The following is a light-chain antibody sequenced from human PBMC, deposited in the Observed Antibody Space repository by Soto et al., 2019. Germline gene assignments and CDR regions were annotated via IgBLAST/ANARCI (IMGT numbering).Light chain of an antibody. V-gene: IGKV3-11*01. Sequence: EIVLTQSPATLSLSPGERATISCRASQSVSTSLVWYQHKPGQAPRLLIYDASNRATGVPARFSGSGSGTDFTLTISSLEPEDFAVYYCHQRNNWPLTFGGGTKVEIK. CDR1: QSVSTS. J-gene: IGKJ4*01. CDR2: DAS. CDR3: HQRNNWPLT.